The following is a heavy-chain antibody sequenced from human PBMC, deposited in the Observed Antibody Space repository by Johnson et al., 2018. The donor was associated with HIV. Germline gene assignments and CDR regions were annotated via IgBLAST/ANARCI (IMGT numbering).Heavy chain of an antibody. Sequence: MLLVESGGGVVRPGGSLRLSCVASGFTFDDYGMSWVRQAPGKGLEWVSGLNWTGDNTGYAHSVMGRFTISRDNAKSSLYLQMNGLRAEYTALYYCGYISGTYPNAFDIWGQGTMVTVSS. J-gene: IGHJ3*02. V-gene: IGHV3-20*04. D-gene: IGHD1-26*01. CDR3: GYISGTYPNAFDI. CDR2: LNWTGDNT. CDR1: GFTFDDYG.